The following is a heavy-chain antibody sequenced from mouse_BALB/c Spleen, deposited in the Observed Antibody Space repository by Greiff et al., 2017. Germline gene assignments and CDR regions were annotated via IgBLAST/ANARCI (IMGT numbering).Heavy chain of an antibody. J-gene: IGHJ4*01. CDR1: GYSFTSYW. V-gene: IGHV1-74*01. Sequence: QVQLQQSGPQLVRPGASVKISCKASGYSFTSYWMHWVKQRPGQGLEWIGMIDPSDSETRLNQKFKDKATLTVDKSSSTAYMQLSSPTSEDSAVYYCAYGSIGPYYAMDYWGQGTSVTVSS. CDR3: AYGSIGPYYAMDY. CDR2: IDPSDSET. D-gene: IGHD1-1*01.